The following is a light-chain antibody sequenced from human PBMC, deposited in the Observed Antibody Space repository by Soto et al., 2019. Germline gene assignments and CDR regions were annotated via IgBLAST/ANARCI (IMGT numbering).Light chain of an antibody. CDR3: RSFVGSNTYV. Sequence: QSVLTQPPPASGSPGQSVTISCTGTSRVVGGYDFVSWYQQHPGKAPKLMIYEASKRPSGVPDRFSGSKSGNTASLTVSGLQTEDEADYYCRSFVGSNTYVFGTGTKVTVL. J-gene: IGLJ1*01. CDR1: SRVVGGYDF. CDR2: EAS. V-gene: IGLV2-8*01.